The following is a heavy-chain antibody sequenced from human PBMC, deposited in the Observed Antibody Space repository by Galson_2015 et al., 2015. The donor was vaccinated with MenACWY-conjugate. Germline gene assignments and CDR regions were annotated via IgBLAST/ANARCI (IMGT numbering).Heavy chain of an antibody. CDR1: GFTFSSQW. V-gene: IGHV3-74*01. Sequence: SLRLSCAASGFTFSSQWMHWVCQTPGKGLVWVSRINSDESRTSYADSVKGRFTISSDNAKNTLYLQMNNLRAEDKAVYYCVRGWQMSPIYWGQGTLVTVSS. CDR3: VRGWQMSPIY. CDR2: INSDESRT. D-gene: IGHD6-19*01. J-gene: IGHJ4*02.